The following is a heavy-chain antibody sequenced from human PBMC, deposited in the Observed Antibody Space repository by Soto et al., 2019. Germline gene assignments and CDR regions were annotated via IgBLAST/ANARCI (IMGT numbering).Heavy chain of an antibody. CDR2: ISGSASST. J-gene: IGHJ4*02. CDR3: AKASSTISPDY. V-gene: IGHV3-23*01. Sequence: EVQLLESGGGLVQPGGSLRLSCAASGFTFTDYAMTWVRQAPGKGLEWVSSISGSASSTFYAGSVKGRFTISRDNSSNTVSLQMNSLRAEDTAVYYCAKASSTISPDYWGQGTLVTVSS. CDR1: GFTFTDYA. D-gene: IGHD5-12*01.